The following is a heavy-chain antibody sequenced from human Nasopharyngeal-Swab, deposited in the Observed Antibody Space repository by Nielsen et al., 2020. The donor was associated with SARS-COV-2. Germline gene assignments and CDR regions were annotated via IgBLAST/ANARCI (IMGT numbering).Heavy chain of an antibody. CDR3: ARGGAGVVPSPVLGLGPYYSYYYMDV. V-gene: IGHV4-34*01. D-gene: IGHD2-2*01. J-gene: IGHJ6*03. Sequence: WIRQPPGKGLEWIGEVSQGGGTNYNPSLKNRVTISVATSKNQFSLKLSSVTAAETAVYYCARGGAGVVPSPVLGLGPYYSYYYMDVWGKGTTVTVSS. CDR2: VSQGGGT.